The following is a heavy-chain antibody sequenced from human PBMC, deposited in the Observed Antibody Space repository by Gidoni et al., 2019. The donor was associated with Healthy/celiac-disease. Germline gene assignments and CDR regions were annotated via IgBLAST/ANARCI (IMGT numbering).Heavy chain of an antibody. Sequence: QLVESGGSGVETVRSLRLLCVASEFTFSSFGMHWVRLAPGKGLEWVAVIWYDGRNKYYADSVKGRFTISRDNSKNTLYLQMNSLRAADTAVYYCARGPSDEYSSSPNDYWGQGTLVTVSS. CDR1: EFTFSSFG. D-gene: IGHD6-6*01. CDR3: ARGPSDEYSSSPNDY. J-gene: IGHJ4*02. CDR2: IWYDGRNK. V-gene: IGHV3-33*01.